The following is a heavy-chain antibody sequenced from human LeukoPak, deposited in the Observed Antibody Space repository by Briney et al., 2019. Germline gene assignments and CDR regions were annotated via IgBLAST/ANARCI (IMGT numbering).Heavy chain of an antibody. Sequence: SETLSLTCTVSGGSTSNTSCYWGWTRQPPGKGLEWIESIYYSGSTYYNPSLKSRVTISVDTSKNQFSLKLSSVTAADTAVYYCASHSSYVSPFRSWGRGPLVTVSP. CDR1: GGSTSNTSCY. V-gene: IGHV4-39*01. J-gene: IGHJ5*02. CDR2: IYYSGST. CDR3: ASHSSYVSPFRS. D-gene: IGHD3-10*02.